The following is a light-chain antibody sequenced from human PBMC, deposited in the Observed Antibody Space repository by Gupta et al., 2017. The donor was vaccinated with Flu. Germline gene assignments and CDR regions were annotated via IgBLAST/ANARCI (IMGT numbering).Light chain of an antibody. V-gene: IGKV3-15*01. Sequence: VMTQSPATLSVSPGERATLSCRASQSVTNKLAWYQQKPGQPPRLLIYGASTRDTGIPDRFSGSGSGKEFTLNISSRQSEDFGVYFCQQYNNWPPLTFGGGTRVEVK. CDR3: QQYNNWPPLT. CDR2: GAS. CDR1: QSVTNK. J-gene: IGKJ4*02.